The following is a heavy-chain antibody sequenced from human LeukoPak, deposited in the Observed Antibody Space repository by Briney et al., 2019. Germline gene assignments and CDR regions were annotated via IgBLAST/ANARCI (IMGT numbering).Heavy chain of an antibody. CDR3: ARYYYDSSGYYSFDY. J-gene: IGHJ4*02. CDR1: GGSISSGGYS. CDR2: IYHSGST. V-gene: IGHV4-30-2*02. D-gene: IGHD3-22*01. Sequence: PSQTLSLTCAVSGGSISSGGYSWSWIRQPPGKGLEWIGYIYHSGSTYYNPSLKSRVTISVDTSKNQFSLKLSSVTAADTAVYYCARYYYDSSGYYSFDYWGQGALVTVSS.